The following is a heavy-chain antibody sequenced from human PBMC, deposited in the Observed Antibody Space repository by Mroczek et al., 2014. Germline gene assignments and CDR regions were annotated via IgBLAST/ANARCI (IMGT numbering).Heavy chain of an antibody. J-gene: IGHJ4*02. CDR3: ASSIVGATKGLFDY. CDR2: IYYSGST. V-gene: IGHV4-31*03. CDR1: GGSISSGGYY. Sequence: QVQLQESGPGLVKPSQTLSLTCTVSGGSISSGGYYWSWIRQHPGKGLEWIGYIYYSGSTYYNPSLKSRVTISVDTSKNQFSLKLSSVTAADTAVYYCASSIVGATKGLFDYWGQGTLVTVSS. D-gene: IGHD1-26*01.